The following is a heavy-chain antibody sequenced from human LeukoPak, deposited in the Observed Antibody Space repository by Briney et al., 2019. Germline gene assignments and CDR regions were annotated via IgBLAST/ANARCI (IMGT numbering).Heavy chain of an antibody. Sequence: GGSLRLSCAASGFTFSSYAVSWFRQAPGKGLEWVSAISGSGGSTYYADSVKGRFTISRDNSKNTLYLQMNSLRAEDTAVYYCAKASSGWYYFDYWGQGTLVTVSS. J-gene: IGHJ4*02. V-gene: IGHV3-23*01. CDR3: AKASSGWYYFDY. D-gene: IGHD6-19*01. CDR1: GFTFSSYA. CDR2: ISGSGGST.